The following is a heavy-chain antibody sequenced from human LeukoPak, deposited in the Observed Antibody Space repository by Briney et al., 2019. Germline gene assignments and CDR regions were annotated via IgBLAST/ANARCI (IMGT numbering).Heavy chain of an antibody. CDR3: AREMYGDDSSGFDY. D-gene: IGHD3-22*01. V-gene: IGHV4-61*01. Sequence: SETLSLTCTVSGGSISSISYYWGWIRQPPGKGLEWIGYIYYSGSTNYNPSLKSRVTISVDTSKNQFSLKLSSVTAADTAVYYCAREMYGDDSSGFDYWGQGTLVTVSS. J-gene: IGHJ4*02. CDR2: IYYSGST. CDR1: GGSISSISYY.